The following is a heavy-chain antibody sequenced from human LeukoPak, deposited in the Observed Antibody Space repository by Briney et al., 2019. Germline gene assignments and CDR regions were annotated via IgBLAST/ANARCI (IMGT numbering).Heavy chain of an antibody. V-gene: IGHV3-43*01. J-gene: IGHJ4*02. CDR2: ITWDGGST. Sequence: GGSLRLSCAASGFAFDDCTMHWVRQAPGKGLEWVSLITWDGGSTYYADSVKGRFTISRDNSKNSLYLQMNSLKTEDTAYYYCTKWSAGLAYYFDYWGRGTLVTVSS. CDR1: GFAFDDCT. CDR3: TKWSAGLAYYFDY. D-gene: IGHD3-3*01.